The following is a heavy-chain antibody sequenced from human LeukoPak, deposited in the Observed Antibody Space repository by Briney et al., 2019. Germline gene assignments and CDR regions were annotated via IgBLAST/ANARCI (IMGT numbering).Heavy chain of an antibody. CDR2: ISSSSSYI. CDR1: GFTFSSYS. D-gene: IGHD6-19*01. V-gene: IGHV3-21*01. J-gene: IGHJ4*02. CDR3: ARGFHSSGWYFLDY. Sequence: GGSLRLSCAASGFTFSSYSMNWVRQAPGKGLEWVSSISSSSSYIYYADSVKGRFTISRDNAKNSLYLQMNSLRAEDTAVYYCARGFHSSGWYFLDYWGQGTLVTVSS.